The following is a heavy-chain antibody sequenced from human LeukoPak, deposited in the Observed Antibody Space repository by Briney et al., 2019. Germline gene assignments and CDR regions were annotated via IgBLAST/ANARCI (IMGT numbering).Heavy chain of an antibody. D-gene: IGHD6-13*01. CDR2: ISYDGSNK. J-gene: IGHJ4*02. Sequence: PGRSLRLSCAASGFIFSSYDMHWVRQAPGTGLEWVAVISYDGSNKYYSDSVKGRFTISRDNSKNTLYLQMNSLRVEDTAVYYCAKDSSRNYFDYWGQGTLVTVSS. V-gene: IGHV3-30*18. CDR1: GFIFSSYD. CDR3: AKDSSRNYFDY.